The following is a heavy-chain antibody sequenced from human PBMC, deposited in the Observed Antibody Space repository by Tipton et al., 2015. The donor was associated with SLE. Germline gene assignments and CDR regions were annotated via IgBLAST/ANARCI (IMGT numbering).Heavy chain of an antibody. Sequence: GSLRLSCAASGFTFNKAWLSWVRQAPGKGLEWVSRIKSKTDGGTIDYAAPVKGRFTISRDDSGNTLYLQMNSLRAEDTAVYYCARARVPIDSWGQGTLATVSS. CDR1: GFTFNKAW. D-gene: IGHD3-3*01. J-gene: IGHJ4*02. V-gene: IGHV3-15*01. CDR2: IKSKTDGGTI. CDR3: ARARVPIDS.